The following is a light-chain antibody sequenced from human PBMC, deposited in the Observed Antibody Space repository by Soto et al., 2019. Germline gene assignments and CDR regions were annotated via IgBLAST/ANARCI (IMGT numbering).Light chain of an antibody. J-gene: IGKJ4*01. CDR2: GAS. CDR3: QQYSNWPLT. Sequence: EIVMTQSPATLSVSPGERATLSCRASQSVGSNLAWYQQKPGQAPRLLIYGASTEATGFPARFSGSGSGTEFTLTISSLQSEDFAVYYCQQYSNWPLTFGGGTKVEIE. V-gene: IGKV3-15*01. CDR1: QSVGSN.